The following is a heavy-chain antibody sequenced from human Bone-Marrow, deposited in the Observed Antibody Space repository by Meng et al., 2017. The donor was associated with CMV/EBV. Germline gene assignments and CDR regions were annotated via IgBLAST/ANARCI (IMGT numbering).Heavy chain of an antibody. Sequence: GGALRLSCAASGFTFSSYGMHWVRQAPGKGLEWVAVIWYDGSNKYYADSVKGRFTISRDNAKNSLYLQMNSLRAEDTAVYYCARDYGNYDSSGYYPHWGQGTLVTVSS. CDR3: ARDYGNYDSSGYYPH. J-gene: IGHJ4*02. D-gene: IGHD3-22*01. V-gene: IGHV3-33*01. CDR2: IWYDGSNK. CDR1: GFTFSSYG.